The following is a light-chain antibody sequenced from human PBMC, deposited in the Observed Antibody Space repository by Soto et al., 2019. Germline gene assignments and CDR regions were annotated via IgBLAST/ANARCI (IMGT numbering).Light chain of an antibody. Sequence: EIVLTQSPGTLSLSPGERATLSCRASQSVSSSYLAWYQQKPGQAPRLLIYGASSRATGIPDRFSGSGSGTDFTLTISRLEPEDFAVYYCQQHGSSPTVRQGPKLEIK. CDR2: GAS. J-gene: IGKJ2*01. V-gene: IGKV3-20*01. CDR1: QSVSSSY. CDR3: QQHGSSPT.